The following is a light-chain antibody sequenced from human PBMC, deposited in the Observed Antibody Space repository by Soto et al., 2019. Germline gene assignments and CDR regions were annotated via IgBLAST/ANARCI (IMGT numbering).Light chain of an antibody. CDR2: DAS. CDR3: QQYNSYPYT. Sequence: DIQMTQSPSTLSASVGDRVTITCRASQSISSWLAWYQQKPGKAPKLLIYDASSLESGVPSRFSGSGPGTDFTLTISSLQPDDFAAYYCQQYNSYPYTFGQGTKLEIK. V-gene: IGKV1-5*01. CDR1: QSISSW. J-gene: IGKJ2*01.